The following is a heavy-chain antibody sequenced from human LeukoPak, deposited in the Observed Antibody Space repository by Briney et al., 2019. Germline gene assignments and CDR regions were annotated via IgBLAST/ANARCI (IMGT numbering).Heavy chain of an antibody. Sequence: SETLSLTCTVSGGSISRYYWSWIRQPPGKGLEWIGYIYYSGSTNYNPSLKSRVTISVDTSKNQFSLKLSSVTAADTAVYYCARATYYYGSGSYLFDYWGQGTLVTVSS. CDR1: GGSISRYY. V-gene: IGHV4-59*01. J-gene: IGHJ4*02. D-gene: IGHD3-10*01. CDR2: IYYSGST. CDR3: ARATYYYGSGSYLFDY.